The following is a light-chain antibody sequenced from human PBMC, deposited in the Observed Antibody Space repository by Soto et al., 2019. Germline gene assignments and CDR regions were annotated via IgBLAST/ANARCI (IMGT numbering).Light chain of an antibody. CDR1: QGISSY. CDR3: QQYYSYLT. Sequence: AIRMTQSPSSLSASTGDRVTITCRASQGISSYLAWYQQKPGKAPKLLIYAASTLQSEVPSSFSGSGSGTDFTLTISYLQSEDFATYECQQYYSYLTFGPGTKVDIK. V-gene: IGKV1-8*01. CDR2: AAS. J-gene: IGKJ3*01.